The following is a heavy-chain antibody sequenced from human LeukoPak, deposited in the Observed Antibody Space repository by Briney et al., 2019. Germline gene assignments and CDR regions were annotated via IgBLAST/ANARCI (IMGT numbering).Heavy chain of an antibody. CDR2: IYYSGST. Sequence: PSETLSLTCTVSGGSISSSSYYWGWIRQPPGKGLEWIGSIYYSGSTYYNPSLKSRVTISVDTSKNQFSLKLSSVTAADTAVYYCATYQCRYSSGWYEVSWGQGTLVTVSS. V-gene: IGHV4-39*01. CDR1: GGSISSSSYY. CDR3: ATYQCRYSSGWYEVS. J-gene: IGHJ5*02. D-gene: IGHD6-19*01.